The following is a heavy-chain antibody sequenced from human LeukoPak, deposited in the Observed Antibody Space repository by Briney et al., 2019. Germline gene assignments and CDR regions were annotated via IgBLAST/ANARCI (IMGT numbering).Heavy chain of an antibody. CDR2: INHSGST. CDR1: GGSFSGYY. CDR3: ARGRLKRWLQLEGLDY. V-gene: IGHV4-34*01. D-gene: IGHD5-24*01. J-gene: IGHJ4*02. Sequence: PSETLSLTCAVYGGSFSGYYWSWIRQPPGKGLEWIGEINHSGSTNYNPSLKSRVTISVDASKNQFSLKLSSVTAADTAVYYCARGRLKRWLQLEGLDYWGQGTLVTVSS.